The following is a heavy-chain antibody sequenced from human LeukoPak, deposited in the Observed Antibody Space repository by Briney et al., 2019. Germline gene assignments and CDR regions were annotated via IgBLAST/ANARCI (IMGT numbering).Heavy chain of an antibody. CDR3: ARHGPYYYDSRGHYFDY. J-gene: IGHJ4*02. CDR2: IYYSGST. V-gene: IGHV4-59*08. Sequence: SETLSLTCTVSGGSISSYYWSWIRQPPGKGLEWIGYIYYSGSTNYNPSLKSRVTISVDTSKNQFSLKLSSVTAADTAVYYCARHGPYYYDSRGHYFDYWGQGTLVTVSS. CDR1: GGSISSYY. D-gene: IGHD3-22*01.